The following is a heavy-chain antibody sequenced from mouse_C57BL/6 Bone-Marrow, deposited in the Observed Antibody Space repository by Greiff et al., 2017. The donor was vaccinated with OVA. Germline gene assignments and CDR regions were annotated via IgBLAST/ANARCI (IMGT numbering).Heavy chain of an antibody. CDR1: GYTFTDYE. CDR2: IDPETGGT. J-gene: IGHJ2*01. Sequence: QVQLKESGAELVRPGASVTLSCKASGYTFTDYEMHWVKQTPVHGLEWIGAIDPETGGTAYNQKFKGKAILTADKSSSTAYMELRSLTSEDSAVYYCTRGPDDWGQGTTLTVSS. V-gene: IGHV1-15*01. CDR3: TRGPDD.